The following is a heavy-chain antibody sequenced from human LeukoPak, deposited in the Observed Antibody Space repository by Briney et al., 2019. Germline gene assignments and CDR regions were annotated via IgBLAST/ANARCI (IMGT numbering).Heavy chain of an antibody. CDR2: IIPIFGTA. CDR3: ACYYGSGSYYPSQFDY. D-gene: IGHD3-10*01. J-gene: IGHJ4*02. Sequence: ASVKVSCKASGGTFSSYAISWVRQAPGQGLEWMGGIIPIFGTANYAQKFQGRVTITADESTSTAYMELSSLRSEDTAVYYCACYYGSGSYYPSQFDYWGQGTLVTVSS. V-gene: IGHV1-69*13. CDR1: GGTFSSYA.